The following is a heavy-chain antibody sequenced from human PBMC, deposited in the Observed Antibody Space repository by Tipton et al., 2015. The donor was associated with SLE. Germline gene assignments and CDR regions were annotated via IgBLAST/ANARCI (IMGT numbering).Heavy chain of an antibody. CDR3: AREGLRAAADAFDI. V-gene: IGHV4-38-2*02. CDR2: IYHSGST. J-gene: IGHJ3*02. D-gene: IGHD6-13*01. CDR1: GYSISSGYY. Sequence: TLSLTCAVSGYSISSGYYWGWIRQPPGKGVEWIGSIYHSGSTYYNPSLKGRVTISVDTSKNQFSLKMSAVNAADTAVYYCAREGLRAAADAFDIWGQGTMVTVSS.